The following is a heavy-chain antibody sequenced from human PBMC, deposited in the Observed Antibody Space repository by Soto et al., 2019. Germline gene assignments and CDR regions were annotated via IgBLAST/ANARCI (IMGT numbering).Heavy chain of an antibody. V-gene: IGHV4-34*01. CDR1: GGSFSGYY. CDR2: INHSGST. J-gene: IGHJ4*02. D-gene: IGHD4-17*01. Sequence: VQLQQWGAGLLKPSETLSLTCAVYGGSFSGYYWSWIRQPPGKGLEWIGEINHSGSTNYNPSLKSRVTISVDTSKNQFSLKLSSVTAADTAVYYCASSFYGANFDYWGQGTLVTVSS. CDR3: ASSFYGANFDY.